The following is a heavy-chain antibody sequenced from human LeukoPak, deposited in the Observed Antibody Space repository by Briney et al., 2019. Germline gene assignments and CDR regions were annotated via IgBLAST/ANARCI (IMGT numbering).Heavy chain of an antibody. D-gene: IGHD3-22*01. V-gene: IGHV1-18*01. CDR3: ARDYYDSSGYPPGGYYFDY. CDR2: ISAYNGNT. CDR1: GYTFTSYG. J-gene: IGHJ4*02. Sequence: GASVKVSCKASGYTFTSYGISWVRQAPGQGLEWIGWISAYNGNTNYAQKLQGRVTMTTDTSTSTAYMELRSLRSDDTAVYYCARDYYDSSGYPPGGYYFDYWGQGTLVTVSS.